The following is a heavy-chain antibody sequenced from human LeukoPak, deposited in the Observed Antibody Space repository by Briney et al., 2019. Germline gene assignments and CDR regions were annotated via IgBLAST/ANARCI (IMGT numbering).Heavy chain of an antibody. CDR3: ARPQSGYSYGTENGWFAP. V-gene: IGHV5-51*01. CDR2: IYPGDSDT. Sequence: GESLKISCKASGYTFPNYWIAWVRQMPGKGLEGMGIIYPGDSDTRYSPSFQGQVTISVDRSITTAYLQWSSLKASDTAMYYCARPQSGYSYGTENGWFAPWGQGPPVTVSP. D-gene: IGHD5-18*01. J-gene: IGHJ5*02. CDR1: GYTFPNYW.